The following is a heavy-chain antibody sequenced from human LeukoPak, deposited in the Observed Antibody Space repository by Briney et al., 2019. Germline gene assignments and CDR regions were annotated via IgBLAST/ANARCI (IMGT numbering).Heavy chain of an antibody. Sequence: GASVKVSCKASGYTFTSYDINWVRHATGQGLEWMGWMNPNSGNTGYAQKFQGRVTMTRNTPISTAYMELSSLRSEDTAVYYCARGADCSSTSCPNYYYYGMDVWGQGTTVTVSS. D-gene: IGHD2-2*01. CDR1: GYTFTSYD. V-gene: IGHV1-8*01. J-gene: IGHJ6*02. CDR3: ARGADCSSTSCPNYYYYGMDV. CDR2: MNPNSGNT.